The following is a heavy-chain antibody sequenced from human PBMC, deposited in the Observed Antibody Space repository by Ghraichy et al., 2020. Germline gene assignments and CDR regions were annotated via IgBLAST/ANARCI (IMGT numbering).Heavy chain of an antibody. V-gene: IGHV1-18*01. J-gene: IGHJ4*02. CDR2: ISAYNGNT. CDR1: GYTFTSYG. CDR3: ARPYYYDSSASPFDY. D-gene: IGHD3-22*01. Sequence: ASVKVSCKASGYTFTSYGISWVRQAPGQGLEWMGWISAYNGNTNYAQKLQGRVTMTTDTSTSTAYMELRSLRSDDTAVYYCARPYYYDSSASPFDYWGQGTMVTVSS.